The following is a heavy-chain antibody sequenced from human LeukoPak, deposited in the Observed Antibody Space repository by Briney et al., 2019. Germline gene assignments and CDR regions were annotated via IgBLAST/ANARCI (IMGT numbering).Heavy chain of an antibody. CDR3: ARLSGAPVRHPIYHFDY. CDR2: IYHSGST. D-gene: IGHD1-26*01. CDR1: GYSISSGYY. Sequence: AETLSLTCVVSGYSISSGYYWGWVRQPPGKELEWIGDIYHSGSTYKNPSLKSRVTISLDTSKNQFSLKLSSVTAADTAMYYCARLSGAPVRHPIYHFDYWGQGTLVTVSS. J-gene: IGHJ4*02. V-gene: IGHV4-38-2*01.